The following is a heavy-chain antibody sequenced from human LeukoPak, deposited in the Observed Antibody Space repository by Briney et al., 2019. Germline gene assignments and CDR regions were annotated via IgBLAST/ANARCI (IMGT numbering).Heavy chain of an antibody. D-gene: IGHD2-2*01. CDR1: GYSFSSYW. Sequence: GESLKISCRGSGYSFSSYWIAWVRQKPGKGLEWMGIIFLGDSDTRYSPSFQGQVTISADKSISTAYLQWSSLKASDTAMYYCARNPLVVVPAVSVGDGFDIWGQGTMVTVSS. CDR3: ARNPLVVVPAVSVGDGFDI. V-gene: IGHV5-51*01. CDR2: IFLGDSDT. J-gene: IGHJ3*02.